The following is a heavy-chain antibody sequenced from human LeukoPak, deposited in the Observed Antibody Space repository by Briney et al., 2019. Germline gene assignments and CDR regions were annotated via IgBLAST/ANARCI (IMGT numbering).Heavy chain of an antibody. CDR1: GFTFSSYA. V-gene: IGHV3-30*04. Sequence: PGGSLRLSCAASGFTFSSYAMHWVRQAPGKGLEWVAVISYDGSNKYYADSVKGRYTISRDNSKNTLYLQMNSLRAEDTAVYYCARAANIVVVPAAMAGGFDPWGQGTLVTVSS. D-gene: IGHD2-2*01. CDR3: ARAANIVVVPAAMAGGFDP. CDR2: ISYDGSNK. J-gene: IGHJ5*02.